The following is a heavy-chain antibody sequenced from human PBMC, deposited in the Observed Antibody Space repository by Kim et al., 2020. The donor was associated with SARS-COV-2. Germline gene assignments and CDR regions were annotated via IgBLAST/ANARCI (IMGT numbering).Heavy chain of an antibody. Sequence: GGSLRLSCAASGFTFSDYYMSWIRQAPGKGLEWVSYISSSGSTIYYADSVKGRFTISRDNAKNSLYLQMNSLRAEDTAVYYCASSILTGYGYYYGMDVWGQGTTVTVSS. V-gene: IGHV3-11*01. CDR1: GFTFSDYY. J-gene: IGHJ6*02. CDR3: ASSILTGYGYYYGMDV. D-gene: IGHD3-9*01. CDR2: ISSSGSTI.